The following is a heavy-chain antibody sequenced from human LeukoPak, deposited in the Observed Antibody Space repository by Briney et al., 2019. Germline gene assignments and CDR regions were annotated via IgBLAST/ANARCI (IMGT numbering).Heavy chain of an antibody. Sequence: ASVKVSCKASGYTFTSYGISWVRQAPGQGLEWMGWISAYKGNTNYAQKLQGRVTMTTDTSTSTAYMELRSLRSDDTAVYYCGSGKWELLGGAYWGQGTLVTVSS. CDR1: GYTFTSYG. J-gene: IGHJ4*02. V-gene: IGHV1-18*01. D-gene: IGHD1-26*01. CDR3: GSGKWELLGGAY. CDR2: ISAYKGNT.